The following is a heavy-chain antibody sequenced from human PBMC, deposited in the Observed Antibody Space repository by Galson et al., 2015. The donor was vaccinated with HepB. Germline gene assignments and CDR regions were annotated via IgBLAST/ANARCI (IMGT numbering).Heavy chain of an antibody. Sequence: SLRLSCAASGFTFSSYAMHWVRQAPGKGLEWVAVISYDGNNKYYADSVKGRFTISRDNAKNTLYLQMNGLRAEDTAVYYCARGVDGMGVWGQGTTVTVSS. CDR1: GFTFSSYA. D-gene: IGHD2-15*01. CDR3: ARGVDGMGV. CDR2: ISYDGNNK. V-gene: IGHV3-30*04. J-gene: IGHJ6*02.